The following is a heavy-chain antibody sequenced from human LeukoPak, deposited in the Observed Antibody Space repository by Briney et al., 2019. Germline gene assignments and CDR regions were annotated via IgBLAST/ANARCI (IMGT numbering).Heavy chain of an antibody. D-gene: IGHD4-17*01. J-gene: IGHJ6*02. CDR1: GGSLSGYY. CDR2: INHSGST. Sequence: SETLSLTCAVYGGSLSGYYWSWIRQPPEKGLEWIGEINHSGSTNYNPSLKSRVTISVDTSKNQFSLKLSSVTAADTAVYYCARLYGDYPFLFYYYYGMDVWGQGTTVTVSS. CDR3: ARLYGDYPFLFYYYYGMDV. V-gene: IGHV4-34*01.